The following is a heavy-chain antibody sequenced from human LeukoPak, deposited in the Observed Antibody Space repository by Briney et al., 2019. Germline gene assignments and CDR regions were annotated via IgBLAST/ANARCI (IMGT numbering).Heavy chain of an antibody. J-gene: IGHJ5*02. CDR1: GGSISSGGYY. Sequence: SETLSLTCTVSGGSISSGGYYWSWIRQHPGKGLEWIGYIYYSGSTYYNPSLKSRVPISVETSKNQFSLKLSSVTAADTAVYYCARDFVKGYYGSGPNWFDPWGQGTLVTVSS. CDR3: ARDFVKGYYGSGPNWFDP. V-gene: IGHV4-31*03. D-gene: IGHD3-10*01. CDR2: IYYSGST.